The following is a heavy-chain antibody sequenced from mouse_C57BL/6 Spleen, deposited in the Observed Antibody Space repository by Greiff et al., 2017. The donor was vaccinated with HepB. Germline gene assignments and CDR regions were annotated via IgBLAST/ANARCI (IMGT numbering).Heavy chain of an antibody. CDR3: ARSRDPFAY. CDR1: GYTFTSYW. Sequence: QVQLQQPGAELVKPGASVKLSCKASGYTFTSYWMQWVKQRPGQGLEWIGEIDPSDSYTNYNQKFKGKATLTVDTSSSTAYMQLSSLTSEDSAVYYCARSRDPFAYWGQGTLVTVSA. V-gene: IGHV1-50*01. J-gene: IGHJ3*01. CDR2: IDPSDSYT. D-gene: IGHD3-3*01.